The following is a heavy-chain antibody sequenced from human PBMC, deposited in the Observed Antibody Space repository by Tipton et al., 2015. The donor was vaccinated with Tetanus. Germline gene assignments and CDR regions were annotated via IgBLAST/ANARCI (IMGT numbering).Heavy chain of an antibody. Sequence: SLRLSCAASGFTFSNAWMNWVRQAPGKGLEWVGRIKSKTDGGTTDYAAPVKGRFTISRDDSKNTLYLQMNSLKTEDTAVYYCTTDWDYGSGSYPISYYGMDVWGQGTTVTVSS. J-gene: IGHJ6*02. D-gene: IGHD3-10*01. CDR3: TTDWDYGSGSYPISYYGMDV. V-gene: IGHV3-15*07. CDR1: GFTFSNAW. CDR2: IKSKTDGGTT.